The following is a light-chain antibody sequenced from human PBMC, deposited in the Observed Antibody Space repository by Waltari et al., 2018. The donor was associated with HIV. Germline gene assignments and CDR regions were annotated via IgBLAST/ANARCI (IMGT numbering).Light chain of an antibody. CDR1: GSNIGAGYD. CDR2: GNI. V-gene: IGLV1-40*01. Sequence: PVLTQPPSVSGAPGLGVTVSCTGSGSNIGAGYDVHWYQQLPGTAPKLLIYGNINRPSGVPDRFSASKSGTSASLAITGLQPEDEADYYCQSYDSSLSAWVFGGGTKLTVL. J-gene: IGLJ3*02. CDR3: QSYDSSLSAWV.